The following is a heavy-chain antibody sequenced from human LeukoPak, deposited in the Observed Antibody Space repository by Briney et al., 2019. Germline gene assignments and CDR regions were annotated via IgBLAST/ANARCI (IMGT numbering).Heavy chain of an antibody. J-gene: IGHJ5*01. D-gene: IGHD6-6*01. V-gene: IGHV3-21*01. Sequence: GGSLRLSCAASGFTFSSYSMNWVRQAPGKGLEWVSSISSRSSYIDYADSLKGRFTISRDNAKNSLYLQMNSLRAEDTAVYYCTRDPRHFDSCGQGTLVTVSS. CDR1: GFTFSSYS. CDR2: ISSRSSYI. CDR3: TRDPRHFDS.